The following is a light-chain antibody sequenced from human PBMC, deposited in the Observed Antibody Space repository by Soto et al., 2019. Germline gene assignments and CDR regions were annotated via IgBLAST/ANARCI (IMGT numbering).Light chain of an antibody. CDR3: QQYHNWWT. V-gene: IGKV3-15*01. J-gene: IGKJ1*01. CDR1: ENIGSN. CDR2: GAS. Sequence: EIVMPPSPATLSVSPGERVSLSCRASENIGSNLAWYQQKFGQAPRLLIYGASTRVTGIPARISGSGSGTEFTLTLTSLQSEDFGVYHCQQYHNWWTFGQGTKVDIK.